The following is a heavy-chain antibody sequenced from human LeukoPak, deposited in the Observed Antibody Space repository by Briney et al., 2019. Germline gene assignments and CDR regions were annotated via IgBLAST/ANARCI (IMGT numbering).Heavy chain of an antibody. Sequence: GGSLRLSCAASGFTFSSYAMSWVRQAPGKGLEWVSAISGSGGSTYYVDSVKGRFTISRDNSKNTLYLQMNSLRAEDTAVYYCAKPFDIVVVPAAPDYWGQGTLVTVSS. D-gene: IGHD2-2*01. J-gene: IGHJ4*02. V-gene: IGHV3-23*01. CDR1: GFTFSSYA. CDR2: ISGSGGST. CDR3: AKPFDIVVVPAAPDY.